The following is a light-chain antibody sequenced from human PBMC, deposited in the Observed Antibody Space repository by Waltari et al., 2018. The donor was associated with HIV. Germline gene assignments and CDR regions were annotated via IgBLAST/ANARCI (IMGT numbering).Light chain of an antibody. V-gene: IGKV1-39*01. CDR2: ASS. Sequence: DIQMTQSPSSLSASVGDRVTITCRASQSISKYLNWYQQKPWKAPKLLIYASSTLQSGVPSGFSGSGSGTDFTLTINSLQPEDFATYYCQQSYTFPTFGGGTKVEIK. J-gene: IGKJ4*01. CDR1: QSISKY. CDR3: QQSYTFPT.